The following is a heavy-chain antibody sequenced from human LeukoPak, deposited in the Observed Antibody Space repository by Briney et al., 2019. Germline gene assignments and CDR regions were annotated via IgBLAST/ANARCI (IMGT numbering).Heavy chain of an antibody. CDR3: AGYYYDFWSGYYPFDY. V-gene: IGHV4-34*01. D-gene: IGHD3-3*01. CDR2: INHSGST. Sequence: SSETLSLTCAVYGGSFSGYYWSWIRQPPGKVLEWIGEINHSGSTNYNPSLKSRVTISVDTSKNQFSLKLSSVTAADTAVYYCAGYYYDFWSGYYPFDYWGQGTLVTVSS. J-gene: IGHJ4*02. CDR1: GGSFSGYY.